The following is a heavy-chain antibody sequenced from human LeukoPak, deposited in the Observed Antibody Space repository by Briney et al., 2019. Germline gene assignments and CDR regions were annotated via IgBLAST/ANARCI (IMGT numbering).Heavy chain of an antibody. CDR2: INPNRGGT. CDR3: ARIYRSSWFDY. J-gene: IGHJ4*02. V-gene: IGHV1-2*02. D-gene: IGHD6-13*01. Sequence: ASVKVSCKASGYTFTGYYIHWVRQAPGQGLEWMGWINPNRGGTNYAQKLQGRVTMTRDTSSNTAYMELSRLRSDDTAVYYCARIYRSSWFDYWGPGTLVTVSS. CDR1: GYTFTGYY.